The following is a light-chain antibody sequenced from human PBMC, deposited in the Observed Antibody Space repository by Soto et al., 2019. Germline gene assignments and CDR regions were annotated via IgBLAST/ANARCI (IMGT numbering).Light chain of an antibody. CDR2: AAS. V-gene: IGKV1-39*01. CDR3: QQSYSSPRT. J-gene: IGKJ4*01. CDR1: QSISSY. Sequence: DIQMTQSPSSLSASVGDRVTITCRASQSISSYLNWYQQKPGKAPKLLIYAASSLQSGVPSRFSGSGSGTDFILTIGSLQPEDFATYYCQQSYSSPRTVGGGTKVEIK.